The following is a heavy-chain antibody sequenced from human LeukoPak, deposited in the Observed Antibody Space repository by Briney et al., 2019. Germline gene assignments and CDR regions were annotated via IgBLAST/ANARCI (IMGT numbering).Heavy chain of an antibody. V-gene: IGHV4-61*02. J-gene: IGHJ3*02. CDR1: GASISNFNYF. CDR2: IYTSGGT. Sequence: SQTLSLTCTVSGASISNFNYFWSWIRQPAGKGLEWIGRIYTSGGTNYNPSLKSRVTISVDTSKNQLSLKLSSVTAADTAVYYCASSTDYNSLDAFDIWGQGTMVTVSS. D-gene: IGHD3-10*01. CDR3: ASSTDYNSLDAFDI.